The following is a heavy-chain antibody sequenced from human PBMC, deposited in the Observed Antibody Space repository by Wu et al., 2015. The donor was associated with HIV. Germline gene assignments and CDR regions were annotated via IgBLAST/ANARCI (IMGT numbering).Heavy chain of an antibody. D-gene: IGHD3-3*01. CDR1: GYTFNNHD. CDR3: ARAEGGYDDFWAPLYYYWYYMDV. J-gene: IGHJ6*03. CDR2: INPKNGNT. Sequence: VQLVQSGTDVRKPGASVKVSCKASGYTFNNHDIIWVRQATGQGLEWVGWINPKNGNTVYAQNFQGRVAITRNTSLDTVYMELSSLRSEDTGIYYCARAEGGYDDFWAPLYYYWYYMDVWGKGTLVSVSS. V-gene: IGHV1-8*01.